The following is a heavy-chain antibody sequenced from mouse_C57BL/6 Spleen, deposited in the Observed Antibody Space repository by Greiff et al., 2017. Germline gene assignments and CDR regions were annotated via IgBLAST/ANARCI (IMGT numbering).Heavy chain of an antibody. J-gene: IGHJ2*01. CDR3: AREGYDGDYYCDY. D-gene: IGHD2-3*01. V-gene: IGHV1-22*01. CDR2: INPNNGGT. CDR1: GYTFTDYN. Sequence: VQLQQSGPELVKPGASVKMSCKASGYTFTDYNMHWVKQSHGKSLEWIGKINPNNGGTSYNQKFKGKATLTVNKSSSKSYMELSSLISEDAAVYYCAREGYDGDYYCDYWGQGTTLTVSS.